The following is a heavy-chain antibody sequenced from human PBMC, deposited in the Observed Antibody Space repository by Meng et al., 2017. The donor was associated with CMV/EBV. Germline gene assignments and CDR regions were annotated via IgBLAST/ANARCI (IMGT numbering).Heavy chain of an antibody. Sequence: GESLKISCAASGFTFSRYGMHWVRQAPGKGLEWVAFIRYDGSNKYYADSVKRRFTISRDNSKNTLYLQMNSLRAEDTAVYYCAKVVRDIVVVPAAMGMDVWGQGTTVTVSS. CDR3: AKVVRDIVVVPAAMGMDV. CDR2: IRYDGSNK. D-gene: IGHD2-2*01. V-gene: IGHV3-30*02. J-gene: IGHJ6*02. CDR1: GFTFSRYG.